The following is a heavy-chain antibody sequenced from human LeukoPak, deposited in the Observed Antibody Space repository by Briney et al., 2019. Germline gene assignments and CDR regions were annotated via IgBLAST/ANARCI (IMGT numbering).Heavy chain of an antibody. J-gene: IGHJ6*02. CDR1: GFTFSTYW. CDR2: IKQDGSEI. V-gene: IGHV3-7*01. D-gene: IGHD2-2*01. Sequence: GGSLRLSCATSGFTFSTYWMSWVRQAPGKGLEWVANIKQDGSEIYYVDSVKGRFTISRDNAEKSLYLQMNSLRVEDTAVYYCVRGGYCSTTSCYSYYYGMDVWGQGTTVTVSS. CDR3: VRGGYCSTTSCYSYYYGMDV.